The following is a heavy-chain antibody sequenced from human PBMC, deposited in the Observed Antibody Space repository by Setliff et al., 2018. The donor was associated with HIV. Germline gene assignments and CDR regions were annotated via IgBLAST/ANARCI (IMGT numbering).Heavy chain of an antibody. CDR3: ARGGEELNMITGALDV. V-gene: IGHV1-8*01. Sequence: ASVKVSCKASGYSFTKYEINWVRQAPGQGLEWLGWVSPSIGNSDFAQKFKGRISLTTDTSIRTAYMELRVLKSDDTAVYFCARGGEELNMITGALDVWGQGSLVTV. CDR1: GYSFTKYE. J-gene: IGHJ3*01. CDR2: VSPSIGNS. D-gene: IGHD1-7*01.